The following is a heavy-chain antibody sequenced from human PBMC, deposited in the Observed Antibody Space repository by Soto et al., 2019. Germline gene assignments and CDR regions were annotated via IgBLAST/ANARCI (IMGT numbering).Heavy chain of an antibody. V-gene: IGHV3-53*01. CDR2: VFSGGST. CDR3: ASARTYNYAFDF. CDR1: GFTVHGNY. D-gene: IGHD5-18*01. Sequence: ESLRLSCAPSGFTVHGNYMTWVRQASGKGLEWVSVVFSGGSTFYADSVKGRFTISRDTSKNTLSLQMNSLRAEDTAVYFCASARTYNYAFDFWGQGTLVTVSS. J-gene: IGHJ4*02.